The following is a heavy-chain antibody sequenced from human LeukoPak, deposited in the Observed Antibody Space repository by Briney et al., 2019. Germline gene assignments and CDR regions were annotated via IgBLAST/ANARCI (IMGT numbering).Heavy chain of an antibody. D-gene: IGHD3-22*01. J-gene: IGHJ4*02. CDR3: ARVTKYYYDSSGYYPFDY. CDR2: INHSGST. Sequence: SETLSLTCTVSGGSISSYYWSWIRQPPGKGLEWIGEINHSGSTNYNPSLKSRVTISVDTSKNQFSLKLSSVTAADTAVYYCARVTKYYYDSSGYYPFDYWGQGTLVTVSS. CDR1: GGSISSYY. V-gene: IGHV4-34*01.